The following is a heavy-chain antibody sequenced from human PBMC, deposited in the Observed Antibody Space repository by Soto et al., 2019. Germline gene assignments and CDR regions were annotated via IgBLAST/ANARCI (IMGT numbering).Heavy chain of an antibody. Sequence: QMHLLQSGAEVKKTGSSVKISCKTSGWIFTFQYLHWVRQAPGQGLEWLGWITPYNGAVKYSQRFQYRISRTRSNSLNPLSIELSDLRSEDTGLYYCARSATSGDQHFIDSWGQGTLVTVSS. J-gene: IGHJ4*02. CDR3: ARSATSGDQHFIDS. CDR2: ITPYNGAV. D-gene: IGHD7-27*01. V-gene: IGHV1-45*02. CDR1: GWIFTFQY.